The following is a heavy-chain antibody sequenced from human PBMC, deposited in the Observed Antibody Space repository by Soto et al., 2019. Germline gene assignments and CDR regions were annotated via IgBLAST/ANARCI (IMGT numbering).Heavy chain of an antibody. J-gene: IGHJ3*02. D-gene: IGHD1-7*01. CDR1: GFTFSSYG. Sequence: GGSLRLSCAASGFTFSSYGMHWVRQAPGKGLEWVAVIWYDGSNKYYADSVKGRFTISRDNSKNTLYLQMNSLRAEDTAVYYCARDSDHRRELRNAFDIWGQGTMVTVSS. CDR2: IWYDGSNK. CDR3: ARDSDHRRELRNAFDI. V-gene: IGHV3-33*01.